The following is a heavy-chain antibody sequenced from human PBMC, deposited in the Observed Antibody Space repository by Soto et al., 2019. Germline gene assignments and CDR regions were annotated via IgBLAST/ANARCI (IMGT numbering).Heavy chain of an antibody. V-gene: IGHV3-43*01. CDR1: GFTFDDYS. J-gene: IGHJ4*02. CDR2: ISWDGYST. D-gene: IGHD4-4*01. CDR3: VKDGAVTDYTYLDS. Sequence: EVQMVESGGVVVQPGGSLRLSCAASGFTFDDYSVHWVRQAPGKGLEWVSLISWDGYSTFYADSVKGRFTISRDNSKNSLYLQMNRLTTEDTAFYYCVKDGAVTDYTYLDSWGQGALVTVSS.